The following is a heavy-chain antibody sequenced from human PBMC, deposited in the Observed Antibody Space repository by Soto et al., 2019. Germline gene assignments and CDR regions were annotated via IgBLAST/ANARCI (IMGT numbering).Heavy chain of an antibody. CDR2: MNPISCNT. D-gene: IGHD2-15*01. Sequence: GASVKGSWEEWGSSFARYDINWGGQATGKGGEGMGWMNPISCNTGYAQKFQGRVTMTSNTSISTSYMELSSLRSEDTAVYYCARLYFCCCSCYYYYYYTDVSGKGTTVTVSS. CDR1: GSSFARYD. V-gene: IGHV1-8*01. J-gene: IGHJ6*03. CDR3: ARLYFCCCSCYYYYYYTDV.